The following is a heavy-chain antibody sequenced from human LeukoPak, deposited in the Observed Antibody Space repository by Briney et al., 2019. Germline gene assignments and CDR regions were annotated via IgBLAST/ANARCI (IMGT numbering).Heavy chain of an antibody. CDR2: IKQDGSEK. D-gene: IGHD3-9*01. Sequence: PGGSLTLSCEASGFTFSSYWMSWVRQAPGKGLEWVAHIKQDGSEKKYLDSVKGRFTISRDNAKNSMYLQMNSLRAEDTAVYYCARDEIYYDILTGYRHFDYWGQGTLVTVFS. CDR3: ARDEIYYDILTGYRHFDY. J-gene: IGHJ4*02. V-gene: IGHV3-7*01. CDR1: GFTFSSYW.